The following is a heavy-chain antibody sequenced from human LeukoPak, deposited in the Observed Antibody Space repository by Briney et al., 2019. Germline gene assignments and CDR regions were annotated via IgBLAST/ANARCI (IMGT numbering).Heavy chain of an antibody. CDR3: AKDIKLRGYSYGYVDY. CDR2: ISYDGSNK. V-gene: IGHV3-30*18. Sequence: PGGSLRLSCAASGFTFSSYGMHWVRQAPGKGLEWVAVISYDGSNKYYADSVKGRFTISRDNSKNTLYLQMNSLRAEDTAVYYCAKDIKLRGYSYGYVDYWGQGTLVTVSS. CDR1: GFTFSSYG. D-gene: IGHD5-18*01. J-gene: IGHJ4*02.